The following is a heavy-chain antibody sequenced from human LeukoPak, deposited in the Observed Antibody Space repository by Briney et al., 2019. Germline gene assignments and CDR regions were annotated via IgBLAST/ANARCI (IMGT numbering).Heavy chain of an antibody. CDR2: IRYDGSNK. CDR3: AKDHYDILTDAFDI. Sequence: GGSLRLSCAASGFTFNSYGMHWVRQAPGKGLEWVAFIRYDGSNKYYADSVKGRFTISRDNSKNTLYLQMNSLRAEDTAVYYCAKDHYDILTDAFDIWGQGTMVTVSS. CDR1: GFTFNSYG. V-gene: IGHV3-30*02. J-gene: IGHJ3*02. D-gene: IGHD3-9*01.